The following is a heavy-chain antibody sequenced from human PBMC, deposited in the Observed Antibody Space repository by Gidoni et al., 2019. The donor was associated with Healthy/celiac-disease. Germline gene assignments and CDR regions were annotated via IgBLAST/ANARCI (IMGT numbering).Heavy chain of an antibody. J-gene: IGHJ5*02. CDR3: ARHLKSGVVTAPSLNWFDP. Sequence: QLQLQESGPGLVKPSETLSLTCTVSGGSISSSSYYWGWIRQPPGKGLEWIGSIYYSGSTYYNPSLKSRVTISVDTSKNQFSLKLSSVTAADTAVYYCARHLKSGVVTAPSLNWFDPWGQGTLVTVSS. D-gene: IGHD2-21*02. CDR2: IYYSGST. CDR1: GGSISSSSYY. V-gene: IGHV4-39*01.